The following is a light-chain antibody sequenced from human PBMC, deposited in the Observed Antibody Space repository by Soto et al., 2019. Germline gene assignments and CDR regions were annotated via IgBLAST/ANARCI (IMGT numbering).Light chain of an antibody. J-gene: IGLJ2*01. CDR3: AAWDDSLNGHVV. V-gene: IGLV1-44*01. Sequence: HSVLTQPPSASGTPGQRVTISCSGSSSNIGSNTVNWYQQIPGTAPKLLIYSNNQRPSGVPDRFSGSKSGTSASLAISGLQSEDEADYYCAAWDDSLNGHVVFGGGTKLTVL. CDR1: SSNIGSNT. CDR2: SNN.